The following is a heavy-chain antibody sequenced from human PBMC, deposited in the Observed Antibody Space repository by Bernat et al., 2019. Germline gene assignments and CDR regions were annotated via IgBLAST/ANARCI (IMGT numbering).Heavy chain of an antibody. V-gene: IGHV4-39*01. CDR2: IYYSGST. J-gene: IGHJ4*02. Sequence: QLQLQESGPGLVKPSETLSLTCTVSGGSISSSSYYWGWIRQPPGKGLEWIGSIYYSGSTYYNPSLKSRVTISVDTSKNQFSLKLSSVTAADTAVYYCASHGPYGDYFFDYWGQGTLVTVSS. D-gene: IGHD4-17*01. CDR3: ASHGPYGDYFFDY. CDR1: GGSISSSSYY.